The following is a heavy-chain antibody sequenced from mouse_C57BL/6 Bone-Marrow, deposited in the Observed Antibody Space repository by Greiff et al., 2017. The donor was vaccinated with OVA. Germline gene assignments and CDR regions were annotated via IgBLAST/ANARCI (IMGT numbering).Heavy chain of an antibody. Sequence: VQRLESGGGLVQSGRSLRLSCATSGFTFSDFYMEWVRQAPGKGLEWIAASRNKANDYTTDYSASVKGRFIVSRDTSQSILYLQMNALRADDTAIYYCARDYYYWYFDYWGTGTTVTVSS. CDR1: GFTFSDFY. D-gene: IGHD1-1*01. V-gene: IGHV7-1*01. J-gene: IGHJ1*03. CDR3: ARDYYYWYFDY. CDR2: SRNKANDYTT.